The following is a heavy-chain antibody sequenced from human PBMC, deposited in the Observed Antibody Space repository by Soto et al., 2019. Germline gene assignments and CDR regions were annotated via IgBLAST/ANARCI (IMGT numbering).Heavy chain of an antibody. V-gene: IGHV1-8*02. Sequence: ASVKVSCKASGYTFTSYDMNWVRQATGQGLEWMGWVNPNSGDTDYAQKFQGRVTMTSDTSIRTAYMELSSLRSEDTAVYYCAIGAPAAGAFYYWGQGTLLTVSS. CDR2: VNPNSGDT. CDR3: AIGAPAAGAFYY. D-gene: IGHD6-25*01. J-gene: IGHJ4*02. CDR1: GYTFTSYD.